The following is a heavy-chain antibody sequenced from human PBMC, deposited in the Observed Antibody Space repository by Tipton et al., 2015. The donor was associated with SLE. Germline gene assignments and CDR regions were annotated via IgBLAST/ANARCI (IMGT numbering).Heavy chain of an antibody. V-gene: IGHV4-59*11. D-gene: IGHD3-16*02. CDR3: ARANLHESLVDWYFDL. Sequence: TLSLTCTVSGGSISSHYWSWIRQPPGKGLEWIGYMGYSGSSHYNPSLKSRVTISVDTAENQFSLKLSSVIAADTAVYYCARANLHESLVDWYFDLWGRGTLVTVSS. CDR1: GGSISSHY. J-gene: IGHJ2*01. CDR2: MGYSGSS.